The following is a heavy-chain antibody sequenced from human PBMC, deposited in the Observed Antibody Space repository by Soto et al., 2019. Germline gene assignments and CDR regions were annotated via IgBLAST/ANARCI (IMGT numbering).Heavy chain of an antibody. Sequence: GGSLRLSCAASGFTFSSYAMSWVRQAPGKGLEWVSAISGSGGSTYYADSVKGRFTISRDNSKNTLYLQMNSLRAEDTAVYYCAKDFGSSLESYYFDYWGQGTLVTVSS. CDR1: GFTFSSYA. J-gene: IGHJ4*02. V-gene: IGHV3-23*01. CDR3: AKDFGSSLESYYFDY. D-gene: IGHD6-6*01. CDR2: ISGSGGST.